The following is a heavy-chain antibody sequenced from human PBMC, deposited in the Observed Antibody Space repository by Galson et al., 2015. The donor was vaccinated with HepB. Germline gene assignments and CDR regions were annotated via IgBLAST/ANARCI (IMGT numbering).Heavy chain of an antibody. D-gene: IGHD3-3*01. CDR2: ISSSSSTI. CDR1: GFTFSSYS. Sequence: SLRLSCAASGFTFSSYSMNWVRQAPGKGLEWVSYISSSSSTIYYADSVKGRFTISRDNAKNSLYLQMNSLRAEDTAVYYCARAYDFWSGYYRYFYYYYYMDVWGKGTTVTVSS. V-gene: IGHV3-48*01. CDR3: ARAYDFWSGYYRYFYYYYYMDV. J-gene: IGHJ6*03.